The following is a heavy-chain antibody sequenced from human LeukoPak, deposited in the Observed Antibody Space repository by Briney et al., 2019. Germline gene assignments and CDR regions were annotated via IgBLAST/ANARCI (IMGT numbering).Heavy chain of an antibody. CDR2: ISSSSSYI. CDR1: GFTFSGFP. CDR3: ARDLSGSHQL. V-gene: IGHV3-21*01. Sequence: GGSLRLSCAASGFTFSGFPMSWVRQALGKGLEWVSSISSSSSYIYYADSVKGRFTISRDNAKNSLYQQMNSLRAEDTAVYYCARDLSGSHQLWGQGTLVTVSS. D-gene: IGHD1-26*01. J-gene: IGHJ4*02.